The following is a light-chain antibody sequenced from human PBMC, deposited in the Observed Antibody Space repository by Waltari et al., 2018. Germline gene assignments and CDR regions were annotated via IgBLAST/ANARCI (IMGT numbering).Light chain of an antibody. CDR3: SSYTSSSPWV. J-gene: IGLJ3*02. CDR1: SSDVGGSNY. Sequence: QSALTQPASVSGSPGQSIPISCPGTSSDVGGSNYVSWYQQHPGKAPKLMIYEVSNRPSGVSNRFSGSKSGNTASLTISGLQAEDEADYYCSSYTSSSPWVFGGGTKLTVL. V-gene: IGLV2-14*01. CDR2: EVS.